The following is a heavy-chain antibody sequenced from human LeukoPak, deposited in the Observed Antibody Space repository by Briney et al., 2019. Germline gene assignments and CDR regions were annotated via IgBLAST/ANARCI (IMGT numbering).Heavy chain of an antibody. Sequence: PGRSLRLSCAASGFTFDDYAMHWVRQAPGKGLEWVSGISWNSGSIGYADSVKGRFTISRDNAKNSLYLQMNSLRAEDTALYYCAKDLTAAGKGPADYWGQGTLVTVSS. J-gene: IGHJ4*02. CDR3: AKDLTAAGKGPADY. CDR2: ISWNSGSI. D-gene: IGHD6-13*01. CDR1: GFTFDDYA. V-gene: IGHV3-9*01.